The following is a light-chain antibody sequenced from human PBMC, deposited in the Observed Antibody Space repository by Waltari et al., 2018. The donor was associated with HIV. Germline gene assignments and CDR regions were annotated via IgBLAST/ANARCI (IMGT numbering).Light chain of an antibody. CDR3: QSYDGSLNDWV. CDR2: GDN. CDR1: TSNIGADND. V-gene: IGLV1-40*01. Sequence: QSVLTQPPSVSGAPGQRVTISCTGTTSNIGADNDVHWYRQSPGTSPQLLIYGDNNRPSGVPDRFSASKSGTSASLAITGLQGEDEADYHCQSYDGSLNDWVFGGGTKLTVL. J-gene: IGLJ3*02.